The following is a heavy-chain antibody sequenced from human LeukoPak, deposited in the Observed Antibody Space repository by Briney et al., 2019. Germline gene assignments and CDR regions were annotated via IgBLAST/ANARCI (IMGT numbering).Heavy chain of an antibody. CDR2: IDGSGRTI. Sequence: GGSLRLSCAASGFTFSSYAMSWVRQAPGKGLEWVAHIDGSGRTIYYIDSVKGRFTISRDNARNSLYLQMISLGAEDTAVYYCARGNWGPDYWGQGTLVTVSS. J-gene: IGHJ4*02. D-gene: IGHD7-27*01. CDR1: GFTFSSYA. CDR3: ARGNWGPDY. V-gene: IGHV3-48*01.